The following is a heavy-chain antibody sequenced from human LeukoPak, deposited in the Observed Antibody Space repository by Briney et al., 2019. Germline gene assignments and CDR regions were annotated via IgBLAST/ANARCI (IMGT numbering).Heavy chain of an antibody. CDR3: ARLKFYDSTGYSPGYYMDV. D-gene: IGHD3-22*01. Sequence: SETLSLTCSVSGGAIISYYWSWIRHPARQGPEWIGRIYPTGITDYNPSLKTRVTMSTDLSKKQFSLRLRSVTAADTAVYYCARLKFYDSTGYSPGYYMDVWGKGTAVTVSS. J-gene: IGHJ6*03. CDR2: IYPTGIT. V-gene: IGHV4-4*07. CDR1: GGAIISYY.